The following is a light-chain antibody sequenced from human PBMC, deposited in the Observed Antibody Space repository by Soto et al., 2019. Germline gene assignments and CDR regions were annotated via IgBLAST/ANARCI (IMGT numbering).Light chain of an antibody. CDR2: DVS. J-gene: IGKJ4*01. Sequence: AIQLTQSPSSLSASVGDRVTITCRASQGISSALAWYQQKPGKSPNLLIYDVSSLESGVPSRFSGSGSGTDFSLTISSLQPEDFATYYCQQFNTYPALTFGGGTKVELK. CDR3: QQFNTYPALT. CDR1: QGISSA. V-gene: IGKV1-13*02.